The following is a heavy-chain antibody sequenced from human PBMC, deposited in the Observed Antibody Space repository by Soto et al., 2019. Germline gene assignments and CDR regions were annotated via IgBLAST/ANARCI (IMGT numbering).Heavy chain of an antibody. D-gene: IGHD6-6*01. J-gene: IGHJ6*02. Sequence: EVQLVESGGGLVQPGGSLRLSCAASGFSFSNYSMNWVRQAPGKGLEWVSYISSRSYTIYYIDSVKGRFTISRDNYKCSIYLQMNSLRDEDTAVYYCARGGSSSDNGMDVWGQGTTVNVSS. CDR1: GFSFSNYS. CDR2: ISSRSYTI. V-gene: IGHV3-48*02. CDR3: ARGGSSSDNGMDV.